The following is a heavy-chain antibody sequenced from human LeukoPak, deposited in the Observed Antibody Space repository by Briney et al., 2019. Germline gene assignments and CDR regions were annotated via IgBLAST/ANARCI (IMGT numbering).Heavy chain of an antibody. CDR3: SKGRGTTVTSAANY. CDR1: GFIFSTYA. V-gene: IGHV3-23*01. CDR2: ISGSNDT. D-gene: IGHD4-17*01. J-gene: IGHJ4*02. Sequence: GGSLRLSCAASGFIFSTYAMSWVRQAPGKGLEWVSSISGSNDTYYADSVKDRFTISRDNSKNTLSLQMNSLRAEDTAVYYCSKGRGTTVTSAANYWGQGTLVTVSS.